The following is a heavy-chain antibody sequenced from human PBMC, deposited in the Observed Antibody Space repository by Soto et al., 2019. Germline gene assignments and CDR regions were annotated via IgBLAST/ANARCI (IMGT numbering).Heavy chain of an antibody. D-gene: IGHD2-8*02. J-gene: IGHJ4*02. Sequence: PSETLSLTCTVSYASINNYHWTWIRQPPGKGLEWIAYIYYTGSTNFNPSLKSRVTISMDTSKNQFSLKLTSVTAADTAVYYCARDKITGLFDYWGQGTLVTVSS. CDR1: YASINNYH. CDR2: IYYTGST. CDR3: ARDKITGLFDY. V-gene: IGHV4-59*12.